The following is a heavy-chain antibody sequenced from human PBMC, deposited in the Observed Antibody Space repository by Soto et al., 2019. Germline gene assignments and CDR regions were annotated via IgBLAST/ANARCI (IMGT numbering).Heavy chain of an antibody. J-gene: IGHJ6*02. CDR3: ARGRYSGYDYYGMDV. D-gene: IGHD5-12*01. CDR1: GGSISSYY. CDR2: IYYSGST. Sequence: SETLSLTCTVSGGSISSYYWSWIRQPPGKGLEWIGYIYYSGSTNYNPSLKSRVTISVDTSKNQFSLKLSSVTAADTAVYYCARGRYSGYDYYGMDVWGQGTTVTVSS. V-gene: IGHV4-59*01.